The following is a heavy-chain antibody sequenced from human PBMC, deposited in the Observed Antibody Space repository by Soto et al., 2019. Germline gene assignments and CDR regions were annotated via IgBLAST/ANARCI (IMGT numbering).Heavy chain of an antibody. CDR1: GFTFSSYA. Sequence: QVQLVESGGGVVQPGRSLRLSCAASGFTFSSYAMHWVRQAPGKGLEWVAVISYDGSNKYYAVSVKGRFTISRDNSKNTLYLQMNSLRAEDTAVYYCARAPVVVTAYYFDYWGQGTLVTVSS. V-gene: IGHV3-30-3*01. CDR2: ISYDGSNK. CDR3: ARAPVVVTAYYFDY. J-gene: IGHJ4*02. D-gene: IGHD2-21*02.